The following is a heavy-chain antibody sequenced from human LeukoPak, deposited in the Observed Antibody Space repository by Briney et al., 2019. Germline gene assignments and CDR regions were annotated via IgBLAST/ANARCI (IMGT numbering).Heavy chain of an antibody. J-gene: IGHJ5*02. CDR3: ARRAYSDYGGVSVDP. V-gene: IGHV4-39*01. D-gene: IGHD4-11*01. CDR2: IYYSGST. Sequence: PSETLSLTCTVSGGSISSRSYYWGWVRRPPGKGLDWIGSIYYSGSTYYNPSLKSRVTISVDTSKNQFSLKLSSVTAADTAVYYCARRAYSDYGGVSVDPWGQGTLVTVSS. CDR1: GGSISSRSYY.